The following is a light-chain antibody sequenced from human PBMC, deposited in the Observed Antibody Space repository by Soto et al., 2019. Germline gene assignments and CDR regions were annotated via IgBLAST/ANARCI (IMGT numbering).Light chain of an antibody. CDR2: DNN. CDR3: GTCDSRPRAC. J-gene: IGLJ1*01. Sequence: QSVLTPPPSVSAAPGHKVTISFSGSSSNIGYNYVSWYQPRPGTAPKLLIYDNNKRPSAIPDRFSGSKAGTSATLGITGLQAGDDADYYRGTCDSRPRACFGTGTKLTVL. CDR1: SSNIGYNY. V-gene: IGLV1-51*01.